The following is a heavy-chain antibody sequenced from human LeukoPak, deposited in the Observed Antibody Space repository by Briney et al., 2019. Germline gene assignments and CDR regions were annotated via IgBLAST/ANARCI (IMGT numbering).Heavy chain of an antibody. D-gene: IGHD3-16*01. CDR2: ISGSGGST. CDR3: ASILGSETEYYYYYYYMDV. CDR1: GFPFSNAW. J-gene: IGHJ6*03. Sequence: GGSLRLSSAASGFPFSNAWMSWVRQAPGKGLEWVSAISGSGGSTYYADSVKGRFTISRDNSKNTLYLQMNSLRAEDTAVYYCASILGSETEYYYYYYYMDVWGKGTTVTVSS. V-gene: IGHV3-23*01.